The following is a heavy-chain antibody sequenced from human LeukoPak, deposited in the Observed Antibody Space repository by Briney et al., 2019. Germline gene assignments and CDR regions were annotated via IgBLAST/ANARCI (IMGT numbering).Heavy chain of an antibody. V-gene: IGHV1-18*01. J-gene: IGHJ4*02. CDR3: AKLVIDSGKPEDF. CDR1: GYTFTNYG. CDR2: ISAYNGNT. D-gene: IGHD1-26*01. Sequence: ASVKVSCKASGYTFTNYGISWVRQAPGQGLEWMGWISAYNGNTNYEQKFQGRITMTTGTSTSTAYMELRSLRSDDTAVYYCAKLVIDSGKPEDFWGQGTLVTVSS.